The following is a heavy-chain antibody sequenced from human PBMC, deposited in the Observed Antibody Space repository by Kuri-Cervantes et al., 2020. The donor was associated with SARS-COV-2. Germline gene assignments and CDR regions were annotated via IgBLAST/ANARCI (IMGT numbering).Heavy chain of an antibody. D-gene: IGHD2-2*01. CDR1: GFTVSSNY. CDR2: ISSGSDYI. V-gene: IGHV3-21*01. J-gene: IGHJ6*03. Sequence: GGSLRLSCAASGFTVSSNYMSWVRQAPGKGLEWVSSISSGSDYIYYADSMKGRFTISRDNAKSSLFLQLTSLRAEDTAVYYCARVACSSSNCAIYYYYMDVWGKGTTVTVSS. CDR3: ARVACSSSNCAIYYYYMDV.